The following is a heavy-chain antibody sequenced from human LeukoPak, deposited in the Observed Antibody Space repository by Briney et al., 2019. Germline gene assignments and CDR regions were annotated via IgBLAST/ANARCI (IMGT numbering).Heavy chain of an antibody. Sequence: SGTLSLTCAVSGGSISSSHWWSWLRQSPGRGLEWIGEIFHSGSTNYNPSLKSRVTISVHTSKNQFSLKLSSVTAADTAVYYCARVSRNGWLQYFDYWGQGTLVTVSS. V-gene: IGHV4-4*02. J-gene: IGHJ4*02. CDR1: GGSISSSHW. CDR2: IFHSGST. CDR3: ARVSRNGWLQYFDY. D-gene: IGHD5-24*01.